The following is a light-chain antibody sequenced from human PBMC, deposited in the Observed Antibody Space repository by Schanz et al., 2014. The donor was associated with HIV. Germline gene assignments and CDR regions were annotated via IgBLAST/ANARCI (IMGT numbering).Light chain of an antibody. J-gene: IGLJ2*01. Sequence: QSALTQPASVSGSPGQSITISCTGTSSDVGGYNYVSWYQQHPGKAPKLMIYDVNNRPSGVSNRFSGSKSDNTASLTISGLQPEDEADYYCISYTSDTVLFGGGTKVTVL. V-gene: IGLV2-14*03. CDR3: ISYTSDTVL. CDR2: DVN. CDR1: SSDVGGYNY.